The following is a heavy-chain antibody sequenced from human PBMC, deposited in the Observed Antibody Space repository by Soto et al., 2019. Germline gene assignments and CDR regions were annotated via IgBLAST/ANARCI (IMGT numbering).Heavy chain of an antibody. V-gene: IGHV4-4*07. CDR1: GGSISSYY. CDR2: IYTSGST. CDR3: VRWYCSGGSCYSRFLEAFHI. D-gene: IGHD2-15*01. J-gene: IGHJ3*02. Sequence: SETLSLTCTVPGGSISSYYWSWIRQPAGKGLEWIGRIYTSGSTNYNPSLKSRVTMSVDTSKNQFSLKLSSVTAADTAVYYCVRWYCSGGSCYSRFLEAFHIWGQGTLVTVSS.